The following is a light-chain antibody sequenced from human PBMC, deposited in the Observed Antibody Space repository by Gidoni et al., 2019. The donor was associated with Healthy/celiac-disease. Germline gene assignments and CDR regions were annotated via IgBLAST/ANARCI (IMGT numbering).Light chain of an antibody. Sequence: EIVLTQSPATLSLSPGERATLSCRASQSVSSYLAWYQQKPGQAPRLLIYDASNRATGIPARFSGSGSGTDFTLTISSLEPEDFAVYYCQQRSNWQVTFXGXTKVXIK. V-gene: IGKV3-11*01. CDR3: QQRSNWQVT. CDR2: DAS. CDR1: QSVSSY. J-gene: IGKJ4*01.